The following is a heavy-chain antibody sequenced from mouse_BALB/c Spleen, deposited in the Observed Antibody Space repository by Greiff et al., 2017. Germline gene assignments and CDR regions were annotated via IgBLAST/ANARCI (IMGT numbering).Heavy chain of an antibody. CDR1: GFTFSSYT. V-gene: IGHV5-12-2*01. Sequence: EVKLEESGGGLVQPGGSLKLSCAASGFTFSSYTMSWVRQTPEKRLEWVAYISNGGGSTYYPDTVKGRFTISRDNAKNTLYLQMSSLKSEDTAMYYCARRGYAYYFDYWGQGTTLTVSS. J-gene: IGHJ2*01. D-gene: IGHD2-14*01. CDR2: ISNGGGST. CDR3: ARRGYAYYFDY.